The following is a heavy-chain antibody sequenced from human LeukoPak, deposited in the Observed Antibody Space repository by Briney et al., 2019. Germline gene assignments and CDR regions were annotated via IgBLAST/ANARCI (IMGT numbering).Heavy chain of an antibody. Sequence: ASVKVSCKASGYTFTSYYMHWVRQAPGQGLEWMGIINPSGGSTSYAQKFQGRVTMTRDTSISTAYMELSRLRSDDTAVYYCASPLIVVVPAVDYWGQGTLVTVSS. V-gene: IGHV1-46*01. D-gene: IGHD2-2*01. CDR2: INPSGGST. CDR1: GYTFTSYY. J-gene: IGHJ4*02. CDR3: ASPLIVVVPAVDY.